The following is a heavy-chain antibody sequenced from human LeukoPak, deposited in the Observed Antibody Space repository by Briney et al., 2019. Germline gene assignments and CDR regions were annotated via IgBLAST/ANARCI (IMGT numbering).Heavy chain of an antibody. Sequence: GGSLRLSCAASGFTFSSYSMNWVRQAPGKGLEWVSSISSSSSYIYYADSVKGRFTISRDNAKNSLYLQMNSLRAEDTAVYYCARDSSGWYPDPSEGMDVWGQGTTVTVSS. D-gene: IGHD6-19*01. CDR2: ISSSSSYI. CDR1: GFTFSSYS. V-gene: IGHV3-21*01. J-gene: IGHJ6*02. CDR3: ARDSSGWYPDPSEGMDV.